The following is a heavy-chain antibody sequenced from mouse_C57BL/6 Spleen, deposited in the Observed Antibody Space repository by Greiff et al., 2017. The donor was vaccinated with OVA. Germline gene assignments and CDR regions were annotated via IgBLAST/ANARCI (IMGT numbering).Heavy chain of an antibody. CDR3: ARKDYFGSSAPYYFDY. D-gene: IGHD1-1*01. CDR1: GYTFTSYW. V-gene: IGHV1-53*01. Sequence: QVQLQQPGTELVKPGASVKLSCKASGYTFTSYWMHWVKQRPGQGLEWIGNFNPSNGGTNYNEKLKSKATLTVDKSSSTAYMQLSSLTSEDSAVYYCARKDYFGSSAPYYFDYWGQGTTLTVSS. CDR2: FNPSNGGT. J-gene: IGHJ2*01.